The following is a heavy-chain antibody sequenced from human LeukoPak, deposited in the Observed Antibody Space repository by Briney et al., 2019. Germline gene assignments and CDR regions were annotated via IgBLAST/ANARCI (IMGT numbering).Heavy chain of an antibody. Sequence: GGSLRLSCAASGLTLSCYSMNWVRQAPGKGLEWVSYISSSSSTIYYADSVKGRFTISRDNAQNSLYLQMNSLRAEDTAVYYCARDPDYYDSSGYYDYWGQGTLVTVSS. J-gene: IGHJ4*02. CDR2: ISSSSSTI. D-gene: IGHD3-22*01. CDR1: GLTLSCYS. CDR3: ARDPDYYDSSGYYDY. V-gene: IGHV3-48*04.